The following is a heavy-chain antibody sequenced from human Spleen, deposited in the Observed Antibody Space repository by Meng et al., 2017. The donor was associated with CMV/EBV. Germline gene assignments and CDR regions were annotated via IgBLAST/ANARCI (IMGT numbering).Heavy chain of an antibody. D-gene: IGHD2-2*01. CDR2: ISYDGTNK. Sequence: GESLKISCAASGFTFSSHAVHWVRQAPGKGLEWVAVISYDGTNKYYADSVKGRFTISRDNSKNTLYLQMNSLRAEDTAVYFCARGPHSRSSHYYYGMDVWGQGTTVTVSS. J-gene: IGHJ6*02. CDR3: ARGPHSRSSHYYYGMDV. V-gene: IGHV3-30*04. CDR1: GFTFSSHA.